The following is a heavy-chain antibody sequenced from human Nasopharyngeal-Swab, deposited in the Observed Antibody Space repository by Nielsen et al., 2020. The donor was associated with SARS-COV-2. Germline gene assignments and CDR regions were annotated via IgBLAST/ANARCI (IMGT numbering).Heavy chain of an antibody. CDR3: ARDGAAGRGSYYFDY. J-gene: IGHJ4*02. Sequence: GESLKISCAASGFTFSSYAMHWVRQAPGKGLEWVAVISYDGSNKYYADSVKGRFTISRDNSKNTLCLQMNSLRAEDTAVYYCARDGAAGRGSYYFDYWGRGTLVTVSS. CDR1: GFTFSSYA. V-gene: IGHV3-30*04. CDR2: ISYDGSNK. D-gene: IGHD6-13*01.